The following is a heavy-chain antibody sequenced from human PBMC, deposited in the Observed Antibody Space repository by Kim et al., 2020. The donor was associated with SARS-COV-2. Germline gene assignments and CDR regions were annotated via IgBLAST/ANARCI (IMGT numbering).Heavy chain of an antibody. CDR3: ARGGRCCSTTYPGFEY. J-gene: IGHJ1*01. Sequence: DSVKGQFTISRGNAKNSLYLQMNSLRVEDTAVYYCARGGRCCSTTYPGFEYGGQGTLVTVSS. V-gene: IGHV3-21*01. D-gene: IGHD2-2*01.